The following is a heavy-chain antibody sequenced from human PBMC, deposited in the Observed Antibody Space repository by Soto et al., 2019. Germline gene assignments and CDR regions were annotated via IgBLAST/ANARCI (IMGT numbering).Heavy chain of an antibody. CDR3: ARDQIFGVVRTHYYYGMDV. CDR2: IYHSGST. Sequence: QVQLQESGPGLVKPSGTLSLTCAVSGAAINSSNWWSWVRQPPGKGLEWIGEIYHSGSTNYNPSLMTRVTISVDRSKNQFSLKLRSVTAADTAVYYCARDQIFGVVRTHYYYGMDVWGQGTTVTVSS. D-gene: IGHD3-3*01. V-gene: IGHV4-4*02. J-gene: IGHJ6*02. CDR1: GAAINSSNW.